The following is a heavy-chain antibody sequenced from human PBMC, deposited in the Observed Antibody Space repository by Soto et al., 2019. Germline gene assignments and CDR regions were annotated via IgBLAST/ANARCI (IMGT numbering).Heavy chain of an antibody. D-gene: IGHD3-22*01. CDR3: AKGGYYDSSGYLRYFDY. V-gene: IGHV4-34*01. CDR2: INHSGST. CDR1: GGSFSGYY. Sequence: QVQLQQWGAGLLKPSETLSLTCAVYGGSFSGYYWSWIRQPPGKGLEWIGEINHSGSTNYNPSLKSRVTISVDTSNNQFSLKLSSVTAADTAVYYCAKGGYYDSSGYLRYFDYWGQGTLVTVSS. J-gene: IGHJ4*02.